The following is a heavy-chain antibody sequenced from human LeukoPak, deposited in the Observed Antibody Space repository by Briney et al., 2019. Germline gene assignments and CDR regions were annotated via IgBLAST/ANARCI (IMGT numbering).Heavy chain of an antibody. CDR2: ISAYNGNT. D-gene: IGHD6-13*01. CDR3: ARGSLRVGQLVLVY. J-gene: IGHJ4*02. CDR1: GYTFTSYG. V-gene: IGHV1-18*01. Sequence: ASVKVSCKASGYTFTSYGISWVRQAPGQGLDWMGWISAYNGNTNYAQKLEGRVTMTKDTSTSTAYMALRSLRSDDTAVYYCARGSLRVGQLVLVYWGQGTLVTVSS.